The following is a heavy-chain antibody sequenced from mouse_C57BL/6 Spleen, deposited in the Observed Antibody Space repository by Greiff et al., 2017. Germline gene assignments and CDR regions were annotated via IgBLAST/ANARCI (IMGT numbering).Heavy chain of an antibody. J-gene: IGHJ2*01. CDR3: SSQDYYYGSRDY. D-gene: IGHD1-1*01. CDR1: GYTFTSYW. Sequence: VQLQQPGAELVKPGASVKLSCKASGYTFTSYWMHWVKQRPGQGLEWIGMIHPKSGSTNYNEKFKSKATLTADKSSSTAYMQLSSLTSEDSAVYYCSSQDYYYGSRDYWGQGTTLTVSS. V-gene: IGHV1-64*01. CDR2: IHPKSGST.